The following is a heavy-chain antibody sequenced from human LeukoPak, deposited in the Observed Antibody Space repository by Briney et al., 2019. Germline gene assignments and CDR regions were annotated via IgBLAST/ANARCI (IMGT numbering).Heavy chain of an antibody. CDR1: GFALSSYE. CDR3: ARGENYSSGWYGDAFDI. J-gene: IGHJ3*02. CDR2: ITTTGTTI. Sequence: GGSLRLSCAASGFALSSYEMNWVRQAPGKGLEWVSYITTTGTTIYSADSVKGRFTISRDNAKNSLYLQMNSLRAEDTAVYYCARGENYSSGWYGDAFDIWGQGTMVTVSS. D-gene: IGHD6-19*01. V-gene: IGHV3-48*03.